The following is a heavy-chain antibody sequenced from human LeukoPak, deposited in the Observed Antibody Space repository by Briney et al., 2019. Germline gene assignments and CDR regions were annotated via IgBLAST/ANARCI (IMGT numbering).Heavy chain of an antibody. V-gene: IGHV4-31*03. CDR3: ARVNRGSLYDYTLPDY. CDR1: GGSISSGGYY. CDR2: IYYSGST. Sequence: PSQTLSLTCTVSGGSISSGGYYWSWIRRHPGKGLEWIGYIYYSGSTYYNPSLKSRVTISVDTSKNQFSLKLSSVTAADTAVYYCARVNRGSLYDYTLPDYWGQGTLVTVSS. D-gene: IGHD4-11*01. J-gene: IGHJ4*02.